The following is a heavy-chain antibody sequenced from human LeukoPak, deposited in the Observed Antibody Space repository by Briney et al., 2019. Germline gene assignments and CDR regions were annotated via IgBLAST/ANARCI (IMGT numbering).Heavy chain of an antibody. CDR2: IYYSGST. V-gene: IGHV4-59*01. CDR1: GGSISSYY. D-gene: IGHD3-3*01. CDR3: ARGTPRFYDFWSGYPSWFDP. Sequence: PSETLSLTCTVSGGSISSYYWSWIRQPPGKGLEWIGYIYYSGSTNYNPSLKSRVTISVDTSKNQFSLKLSSVTAADTAVYYCARGTPRFYDFWSGYPSWFDPWGRGTLVTVSS. J-gene: IGHJ5*02.